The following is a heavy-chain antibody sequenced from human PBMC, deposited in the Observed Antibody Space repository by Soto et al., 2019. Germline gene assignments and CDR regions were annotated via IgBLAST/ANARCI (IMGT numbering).Heavy chain of an antibody. CDR2: ISAYNGNT. J-gene: IGHJ6*02. CDR3: AMDSGYGDYEAFVDG. Sequence: ASVKVSCKASGYTFTSYGISWVRQAPGQGLEWMGWISAYNGNTNYAQKLQGRVTMTTDTSTSTAYMELRSLRSDDTAVYYCAMDSGYGDYEAFVDGRGQGTTVTLSS. CDR1: GYTFTSYG. D-gene: IGHD4-17*01. V-gene: IGHV1-18*01.